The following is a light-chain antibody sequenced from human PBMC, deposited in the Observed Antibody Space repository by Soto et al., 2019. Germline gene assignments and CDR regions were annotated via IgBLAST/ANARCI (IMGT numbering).Light chain of an antibody. CDR1: QVMSNW. J-gene: IGKJ2*03. Sequence: DIQLPKSRTSVSACVGDRVTITCRASQVMSNWLAWYQQKPGKAPKLLIYAASSLQSGVPSRFSGTGSGTEFTLTSSILQPEDCATYYCQQYNAYYSFGQGTKVDIK. CDR3: QQYNAYYS. CDR2: AAS. V-gene: IGKV1D-16*01.